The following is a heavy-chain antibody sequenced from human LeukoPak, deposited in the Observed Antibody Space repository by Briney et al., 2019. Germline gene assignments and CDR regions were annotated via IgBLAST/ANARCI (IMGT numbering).Heavy chain of an antibody. Sequence: GGSLRLSCAASGFTFSSYSMNWVRQAPGKGLEWISYISSSSRTVYYADSVRGRFTISRDNARNSLYLHMNSLSDEDTAVYFCARVTGSPIIFDFWGQGNLVTVSS. CDR1: GFTFSSYS. D-gene: IGHD1-26*01. CDR3: ARVTGSPIIFDF. CDR2: ISSSSRTV. J-gene: IGHJ4*02. V-gene: IGHV3-48*02.